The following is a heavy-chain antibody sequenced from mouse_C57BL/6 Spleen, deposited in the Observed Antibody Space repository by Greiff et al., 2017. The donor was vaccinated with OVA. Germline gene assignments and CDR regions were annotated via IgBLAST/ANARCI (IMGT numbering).Heavy chain of an antibody. CDR3: ARDYYSNYPFAY. J-gene: IGHJ3*01. V-gene: IGHV1-80*01. Sequence: VQLKQSGAELVKPGASVKISCKASGYAFSSYWMNWVKQRPGKGLEWIGQIYPGDGDTNYNGKFKGKATLTADKSSSTAYMQLSSLTSEDSAVYFCARDYYSNYPFAYWGQGTLVTVSA. CDR1: GYAFSSYW. CDR2: IYPGDGDT. D-gene: IGHD2-5*01.